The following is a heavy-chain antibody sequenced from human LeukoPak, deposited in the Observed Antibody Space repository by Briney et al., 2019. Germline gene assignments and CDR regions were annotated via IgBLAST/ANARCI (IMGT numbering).Heavy chain of an antibody. Sequence: GSLRLSCAASGFTFSSYWMHWIRQPPGKGLEWIGSIYYSVSTYYNPSLKSRVTISVDTSKTQFSLKLSSVTAADTAVYYSARESSYDSSGYSFDYWGQGTLVTVSS. CDR1: GFTFSSYW. J-gene: IGHJ4*02. D-gene: IGHD3-22*01. CDR3: ARESSYDSSGYSFDY. V-gene: IGHV4-39*07. CDR2: IYYSVST.